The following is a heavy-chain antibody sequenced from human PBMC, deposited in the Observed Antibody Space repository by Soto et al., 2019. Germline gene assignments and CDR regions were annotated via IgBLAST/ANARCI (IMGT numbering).Heavy chain of an antibody. Sequence: SETLSLTCAVYGGSFSGYYWTWIRQSPGKGLEWIGQISYSGSTNYNPSLKSRVFISIGTSNNQFFLELTSVTAADTAVYYCARASAKYYLGTYARGYYYFDSWGPVTPSTV. V-gene: IGHV4-34*01. D-gene: IGHD3-16*01. CDR1: GGSFSGYY. J-gene: IGHJ4*02. CDR2: ISYSGST. CDR3: ARASAKYYLGTYARGYYYFDS.